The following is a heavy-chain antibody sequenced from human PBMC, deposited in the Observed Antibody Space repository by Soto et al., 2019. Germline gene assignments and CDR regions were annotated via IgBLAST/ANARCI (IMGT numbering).Heavy chain of an antibody. CDR1: GGTCSRYS. Sequence: SGKVSCKASGGTCSRYSISCVRQAPVQGLEWMGGIIPIFGPANYAQKFQGRVTITADESTSTAYMELSSLRSEDTAVYYCARGFGQTPYYSYGMDVWGKGTTVTVSS. J-gene: IGHJ6*04. V-gene: IGHV1-69*01. CDR2: IIPIFGPA. CDR3: ARGFGQTPYYSYGMDV. D-gene: IGHD3-16*01.